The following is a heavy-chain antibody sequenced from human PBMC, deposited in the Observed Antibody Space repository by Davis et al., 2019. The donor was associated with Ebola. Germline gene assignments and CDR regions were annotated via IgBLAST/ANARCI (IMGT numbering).Heavy chain of an antibody. CDR1: GFTVSSNY. Sequence: PGGSLRLSCAASGFTVSSNYMSWVRQAPGKGLEWVSVIYSGGSTYYADSVKGRFTISRDNSKNTLYLQMNSLRAEDTAVYYCARGSRYDFWSGGGHWFDPWGQGTLVTVSS. J-gene: IGHJ5*02. V-gene: IGHV3-53*05. CDR2: IYSGGST. D-gene: IGHD3-3*01. CDR3: ARGSRYDFWSGGGHWFDP.